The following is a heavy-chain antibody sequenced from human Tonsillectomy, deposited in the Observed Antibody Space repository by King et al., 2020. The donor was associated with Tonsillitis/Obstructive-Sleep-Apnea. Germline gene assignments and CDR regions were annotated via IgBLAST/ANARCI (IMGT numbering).Heavy chain of an antibody. D-gene: IGHD3-3*01. J-gene: IGHJ2*01. CDR1: GFTFSTYD. Sequence: QLVQSGGGLVQPGGSLRLSCAASGFTFSTYDMHWVRQATGKGLEWVSVIGTAGNTYYPGSVKGRFTISRENAKNSLYLQMNSLRAGDTAMYYCARAISSDLDLWGRGTLVTVSS. CDR2: IGTAGNT. V-gene: IGHV3-13*01. CDR3: ARAISSDLDL.